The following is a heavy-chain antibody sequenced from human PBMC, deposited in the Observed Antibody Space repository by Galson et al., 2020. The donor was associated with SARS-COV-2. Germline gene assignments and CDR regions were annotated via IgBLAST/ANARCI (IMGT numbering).Heavy chain of an antibody. Sequence: GESLKISCEASGFTVSNNYMTWLRQAPGKGLEWVSVSYSGGGTNYADSLKGRFTISRDTSKNTLYLQMNSLRVEDTAVYYCARLYSSGWYYFDLWGRGTLVTVSS. J-gene: IGHJ2*01. D-gene: IGHD6-19*01. CDR3: ARLYSSGWYYFDL. V-gene: IGHV3-66*01. CDR2: SYSGGGT. CDR1: GFTVSNNY.